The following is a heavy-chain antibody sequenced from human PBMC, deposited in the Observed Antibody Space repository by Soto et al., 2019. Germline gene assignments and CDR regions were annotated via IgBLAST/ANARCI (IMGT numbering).Heavy chain of an antibody. CDR2: IKSKTDGGTT. V-gene: IGHV3-15*07. J-gene: IGHJ6*02. CDR3: TTDHIPSIAAPLRYYYYYYGMDV. D-gene: IGHD6-6*01. Sequence: GGPLRLSCAASGSTLSNTWMNWVRQAPGKGLEWVGRIKSKTDGGTTDYAAPVKGRFTISRDDSKNTLYLQMNSLKTEDTAVYYCTTDHIPSIAAPLRYYYYYYGMDVWGQGTTVTVSS. CDR1: GSTLSNTW.